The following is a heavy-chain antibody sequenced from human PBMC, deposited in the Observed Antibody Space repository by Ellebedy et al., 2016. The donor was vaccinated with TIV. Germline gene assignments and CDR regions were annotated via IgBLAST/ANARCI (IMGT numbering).Heavy chain of an antibody. CDR3: ARDGGYGAKTPYALDI. D-gene: IGHD4-17*01. CDR1: GGTFTSYY. J-gene: IGHJ3*02. CDR2: INPSGGST. V-gene: IGHV1-46*01. Sequence: ASVKVSCKASGGTFTSYYMQWVRQAPGQGLEWMGIINPSGGSTSYAQKFQGRVTMTRDTSTSTVYMELSSLKSEDTAVYYCARDGGYGAKTPYALDIWGQGTMVTVSS.